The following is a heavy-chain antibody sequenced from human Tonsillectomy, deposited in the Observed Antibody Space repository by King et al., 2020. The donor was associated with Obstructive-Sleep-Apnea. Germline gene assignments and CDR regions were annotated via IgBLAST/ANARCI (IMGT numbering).Heavy chain of an antibody. CDR2: IYYSWST. CDR1: GGSISSYY. V-gene: IGHV4-59*01. Sequence: VQLQESGPGLVKPSETLSLTCTVSGGSISSYYWSWIRQPPGKGLEWIGYIYYSWSTNYNPPRKSRATLSVDTSKNQFSLKLSSVTAADTAVYYCGRGGNSGYVYGWGQGTLVTVSS. CDR3: GRGGNSGYVYG. J-gene: IGHJ4*02. D-gene: IGHD5-12*01.